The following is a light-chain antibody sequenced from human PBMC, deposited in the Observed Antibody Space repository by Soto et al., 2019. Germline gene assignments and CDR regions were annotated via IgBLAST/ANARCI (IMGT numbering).Light chain of an antibody. V-gene: IGKV1-5*01. Sequence: DIQMIQSPSTLSASVGDRVTITCRASQGISSYLAWYQQKPVKAPKLLIYDASSLESGVPSRFSGSGSGTEFTLTISSLQPDDFATYYCQQYNSYSPSFGQGTRLEIK. CDR1: QGISSY. CDR3: QQYNSYSPS. CDR2: DAS. J-gene: IGKJ5*01.